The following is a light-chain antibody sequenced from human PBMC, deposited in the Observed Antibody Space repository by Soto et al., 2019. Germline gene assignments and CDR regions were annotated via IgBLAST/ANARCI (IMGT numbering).Light chain of an antibody. CDR3: NSYTSSPSRPYV. Sequence: QSVLTQPASVSGSPGQSITISCTGTTNDVGGYNYVSWYQQHPGKAPKLLIFEVSSRPSGVSNRFSGSKSGNTASLTISALQAEDEADYFCNSYTSSPSRPYVFGTGTKATVL. CDR1: TNDVGGYNY. J-gene: IGLJ1*01. CDR2: EVS. V-gene: IGLV2-14*01.